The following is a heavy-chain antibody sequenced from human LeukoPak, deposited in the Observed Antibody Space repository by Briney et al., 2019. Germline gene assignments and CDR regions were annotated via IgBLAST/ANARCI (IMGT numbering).Heavy chain of an antibody. CDR3: ARDEAEGYCSGTSCYAFDI. J-gene: IGHJ3*02. CDR1: GFTFSSYW. Sequence: GGSLRLSCAASGFTFSSYWMHWVRQAPGKGLVWVSRINIDGRSTTYVDSVKGRFTISRDNAKNTLYLQMNSLRVEDTAVYYCARDEAEGYCSGTSCYAFDIWGQGTMVTVSS. D-gene: IGHD2-15*01. V-gene: IGHV3-74*01. CDR2: INIDGRST.